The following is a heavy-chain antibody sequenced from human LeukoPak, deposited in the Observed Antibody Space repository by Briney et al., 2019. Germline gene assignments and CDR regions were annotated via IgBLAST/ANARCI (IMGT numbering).Heavy chain of an antibody. V-gene: IGHV5-10-1*01. CDR3: ARLGYCSSTSCSEVY. CDR1: GYSFTSYW. J-gene: IGHJ4*02. D-gene: IGHD2-2*01. CDR2: IDPSDSYT. Sequence: GESLRISCKGSGYSFTSYWISWVRQMPGKGLEWMGRIDPSDSYTNYSPSFQGHDTISADKSISTAYLQWSSLKASDTAMYYCARLGYCSSTSCSEVYWGQGTLVTVSS.